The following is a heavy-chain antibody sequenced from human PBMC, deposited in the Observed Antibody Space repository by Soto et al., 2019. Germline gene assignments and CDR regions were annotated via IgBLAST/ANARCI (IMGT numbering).Heavy chain of an antibody. Sequence: SETLSLTCTVSGGSISSYYWSWIQQPPGKGLEWIGYIYYSGSTNYNPSLKSRVTISVNTSKNQFSLKLSSVTAADTAVYYCARQFYGDYVWGYFDYWGQGTLVTVSS. V-gene: IGHV4-59*08. CDR1: GGSISSYY. J-gene: IGHJ4*02. CDR2: IYYSGST. D-gene: IGHD4-17*01. CDR3: ARQFYGDYVWGYFDY.